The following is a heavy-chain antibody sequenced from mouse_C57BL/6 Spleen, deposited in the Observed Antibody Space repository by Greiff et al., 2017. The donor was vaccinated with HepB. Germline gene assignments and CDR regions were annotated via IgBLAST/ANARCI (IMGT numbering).Heavy chain of an antibody. V-gene: IGHV5-4*01. CDR2: ISDGGSYT. Sequence: EVMLVESGGGLVKPGGSLKLSCAASGFTFSSYAMSWVRQTPEKRLEWVATISDGGSYTYYPDNVKGRFTISRDNAKNNLYLQMSHLKSEDTAMYYCARDDYDYEDYWGQSTTLTVSS. J-gene: IGHJ2*01. CDR1: GFTFSSYA. CDR3: ARDDYDYEDY. D-gene: IGHD2-4*01.